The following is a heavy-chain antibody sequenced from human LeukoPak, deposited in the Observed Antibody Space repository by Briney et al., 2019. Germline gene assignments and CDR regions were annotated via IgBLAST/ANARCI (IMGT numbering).Heavy chain of an antibody. Sequence: GRSLRLSCAASGFTFSSYGMHWVRQAPGKGLEWVAVIWYDGSNKYYADSVKGRFTISRDNSRNTLYLQMNSLRAEDTAVYYCARDGVGAARSDAFDIWGQGTMVTVSS. D-gene: IGHD2-15*01. CDR3: ARDGVGAARSDAFDI. CDR2: IWYDGSNK. V-gene: IGHV3-33*01. CDR1: GFTFSSYG. J-gene: IGHJ3*02.